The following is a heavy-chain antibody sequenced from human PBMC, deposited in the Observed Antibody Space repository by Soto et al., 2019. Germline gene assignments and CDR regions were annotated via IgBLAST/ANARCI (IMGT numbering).Heavy chain of an antibody. V-gene: IGHV3-66*01. J-gene: IGHJ6*02. Sequence: EVQLVESGGGLVQPGGSLRLSCAASGLTVSDNYMNWVRQFPGKGMEWVSVFYRDGTTYYADSVQGRFTISRDNSKNTLYLQMNILRAEDRAVYYCARGNVRYGMDVWGQGTSVTVS. CDR3: ARGNVRYGMDV. CDR2: FYRDGTT. D-gene: IGHD3-9*01. CDR1: GLTVSDNY.